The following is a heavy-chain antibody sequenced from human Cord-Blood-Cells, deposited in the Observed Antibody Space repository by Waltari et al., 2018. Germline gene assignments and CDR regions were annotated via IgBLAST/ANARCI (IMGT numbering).Heavy chain of an antibody. V-gene: IGHV1-2*02. J-gene: IGHJ4*02. Sequence: QVQLVQSGAEVKKPGASVKVSCKASGYTFTRYYMHWVAQTPGQGLEWMGWINPNSGGTNYAQKFQGRVTMTRDTSISTAYMELSRLRSDDTAVYYCARGPYPRRVVVPAAIYYWGQGTLVTVSS. CDR2: INPNSGGT. CDR1: GYTFTRYY. D-gene: IGHD2-2*01. CDR3: ARGPYPRRVVVPAAIYY.